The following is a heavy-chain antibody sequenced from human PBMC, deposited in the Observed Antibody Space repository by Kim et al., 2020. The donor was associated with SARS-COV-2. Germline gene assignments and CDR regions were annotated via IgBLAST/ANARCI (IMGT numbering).Heavy chain of an antibody. V-gene: IGHV3-72*01. D-gene: IGHD6-25*01. CDR2: SRSKRRGHTT. CDR3: QVSAVLHIDV. CDR1: GFIFNDNY. J-gene: IGHJ6*02. Sequence: GGSLRLSCATSGFIFNDNYIDWVRQAPGKGLEWVGRSRSKRRGHTTAYAESVKDRFTIIRDDSKTSVYLEMNSLKIEDTAVYYCQVSAVLHIDVWGQGTTVTVSS.